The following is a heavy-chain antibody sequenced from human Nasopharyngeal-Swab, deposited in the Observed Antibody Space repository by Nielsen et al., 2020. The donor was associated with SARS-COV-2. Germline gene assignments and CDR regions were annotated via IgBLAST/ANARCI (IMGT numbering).Heavy chain of an antibody. CDR1: GFTFSSYE. CDR3: TTEQTTVTTAFDY. CDR2: IKSKTDGGTT. D-gene: IGHD4-17*01. Sequence: GESLKISCAASGFTFSSYEMSWVRQAPGKGLEWVGRIKSKTDGGTTDYAAPVKGRFTISRDDSKNTLYLQMNSLKTEDTAVYYCTTEQTTVTTAFDYWGQGTLVTVSS. V-gene: IGHV3-15*01. J-gene: IGHJ4*02.